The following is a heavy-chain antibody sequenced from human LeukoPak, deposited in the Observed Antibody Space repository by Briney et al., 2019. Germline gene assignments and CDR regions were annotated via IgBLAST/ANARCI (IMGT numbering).Heavy chain of an antibody. CDR1: GFXFSSYA. CDR3: AKDRAQQLVLDF. J-gene: IGHJ4*02. V-gene: IGHV3-23*01. CDR2: IIGSGSST. Sequence: GGSLRLSCAASGFXFSSYAISWVRQAPGKGLEWVSAIIGSGSSTYYADSVKGRFTISRDNSKYTLFLQMNSLRAEDTAVYYCAKDRAQQLVLDFWGQGTLVTVSS. D-gene: IGHD6-13*01.